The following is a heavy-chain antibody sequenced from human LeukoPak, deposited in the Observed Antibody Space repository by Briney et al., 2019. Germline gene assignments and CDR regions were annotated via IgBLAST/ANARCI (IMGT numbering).Heavy chain of an antibody. D-gene: IGHD3-3*01. V-gene: IGHV4-34*01. CDR1: GGSFSGYY. Sequence: PSETLSLTCAVYGGSFSGYYWSWIRQPPGKGLEWIGEINHSGSTNYNPSLKSRVTISVDTSKNQFSLKLSSVTAADTAVCYCARCPRLPIFEVVIIPPPYYYYMDVWGKGTTVTVS. CDR2: INHSGST. CDR3: ARCPRLPIFEVVIIPPPYYYYMDV. J-gene: IGHJ6*03.